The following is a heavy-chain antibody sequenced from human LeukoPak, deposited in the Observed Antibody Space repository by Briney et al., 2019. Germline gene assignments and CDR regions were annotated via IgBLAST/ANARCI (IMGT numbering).Heavy chain of an antibody. D-gene: IGHD2-8*01. CDR2: IYYSGST. J-gene: IGHJ4*02. CDR1: GGSISTTTYH. Sequence: PSETLSLTCAVYGGSISTTTYHWGWIRQPPGKGLEWIGNIYYSGSTFYNPSLKSRVTIFLDTSKNQFSLRLTSVTAADTAVYYCAREGLRGEYFDYWGQGTLVTVSS. CDR3: AREGLRGEYFDY. V-gene: IGHV4-39*01.